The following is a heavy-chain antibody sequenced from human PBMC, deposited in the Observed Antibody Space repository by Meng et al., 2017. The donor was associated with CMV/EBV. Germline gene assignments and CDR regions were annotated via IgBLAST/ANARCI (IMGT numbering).Heavy chain of an antibody. CDR2: IYYSGST. J-gene: IGHJ4*02. CDR3: ASSAYDSSGYYRLFDY. D-gene: IGHD3-22*01. Sequence: SETLSLTCTVSGGSISSGGYYWSWIRQHPGKGLEWIGYIYYSGSTYYNPSLKSRVTISVDTSKNQFSLKLSSVTAADTAVYYCASSAYDSSGYYRLFDYWGQGTLVTFSS. V-gene: IGHV4-31*03. CDR1: GGSISSGGYY.